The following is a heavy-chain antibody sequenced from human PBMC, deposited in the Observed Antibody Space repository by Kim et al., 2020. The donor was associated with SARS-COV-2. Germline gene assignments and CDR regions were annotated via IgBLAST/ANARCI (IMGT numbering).Heavy chain of an antibody. CDR2: IRQSGGNT. J-gene: IGHJ1*01. Sequence: GGSLRLSCAASGFTFNSYAMSWVRQAPGKGLEWVSGIRQSGGNTEYADSVKGRFSISRDNSKNTLYLQMNRLRAEDTAVYYCAKVTSGSSGWFEYFQRWGQGTVVTVSS. CDR3: AKVTSGSSGWFEYFQR. V-gene: IGHV3-23*01. D-gene: IGHD6-19*01. CDR1: GFTFNSYA.